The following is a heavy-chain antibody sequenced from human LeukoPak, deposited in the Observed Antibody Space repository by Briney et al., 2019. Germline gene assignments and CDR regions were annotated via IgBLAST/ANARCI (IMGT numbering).Heavy chain of an antibody. CDR3: ASPSKWELSDLGC. Sequence: PSETLSLTCTVSGGSISSNTYYWAWIRQPPGKGLEWLGSIYHTGTTVYNLSLKSRVTISVDTSSNRFSLQLRSVTAADTATYYCASPSKWELSDLGCWGRGTLVTVSS. CDR2: IYHTGTT. V-gene: IGHV4-39*01. CDR1: GGSISSNTYY. D-gene: IGHD1-26*01. J-gene: IGHJ4*01.